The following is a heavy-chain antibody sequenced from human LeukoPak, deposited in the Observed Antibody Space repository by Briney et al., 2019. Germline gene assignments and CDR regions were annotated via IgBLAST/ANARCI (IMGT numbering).Heavy chain of an antibody. CDR3: ARRTYYYGSGSYLLDY. J-gene: IGHJ4*02. CDR2: ISSSGSTI. CDR1: GFTFSDYY. Sequence: GGSLRLSCAASGFTFSDYYMSWIRQAPGKGLEWVSYISSSGSTIYYADSVKGRFTISRDNAKNSLYLQMNSLRAEDTAVYYCARRTYYYGSGSYLLDYWGQGTLVTVSS. V-gene: IGHV3-11*04. D-gene: IGHD3-10*01.